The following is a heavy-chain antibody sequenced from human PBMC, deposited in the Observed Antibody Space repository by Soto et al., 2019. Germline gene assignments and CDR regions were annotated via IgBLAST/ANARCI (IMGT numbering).Heavy chain of an antibody. D-gene: IGHD2-21*02. CDR2: INAGNGNT. J-gene: IGHJ4*02. CDR3: ARRGIVVVTAIHYYFDY. CDR1: GYTFTSYA. Sequence: ASVKVSCKASGYTFTSYAMHWVRQAPGQRLEWMGWINAGNGNTKYSQKFQGRVTITRDTFASTAYMELSSLRSEDTAVYYCARRGIVVVTAIHYYFDYWGQGTLVTVSS. V-gene: IGHV1-3*01.